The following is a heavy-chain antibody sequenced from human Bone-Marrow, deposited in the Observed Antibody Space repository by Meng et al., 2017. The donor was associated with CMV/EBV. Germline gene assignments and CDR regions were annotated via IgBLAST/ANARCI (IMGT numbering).Heavy chain of an antibody. Sequence: SETLSLTCTVSGGSISSYYWSWIRQPPGKGLEWIGYIYYSGSTNYNPSLKSRVTISVDTSKNQFSLKLSSVTAADTAVYYCAREPLYCSSTSCYNWFDPWGQGTLVTVSS. J-gene: IGHJ5*02. CDR1: GGSISSYY. CDR2: IYYSGST. D-gene: IGHD2-2*01. CDR3: AREPLYCSSTSCYNWFDP. V-gene: IGHV4-59*01.